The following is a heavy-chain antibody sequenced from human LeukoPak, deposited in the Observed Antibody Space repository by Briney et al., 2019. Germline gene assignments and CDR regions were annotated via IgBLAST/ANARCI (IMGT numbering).Heavy chain of an antibody. V-gene: IGHV4-38-2*02. J-gene: IGHJ4*02. CDR1: GFTFSSYG. D-gene: IGHD3-22*01. Sequence: GSLRLSCAASGFTFSSYGMSWIRQPPGKGLEWIGSIYHSGSTYYNPSLKSRVTISVDTSKNQFSLKLSSVTAADTAVYYCARDSVISSGYSFDYWGQGTLVTVSS. CDR3: ARDSVISSGYSFDY. CDR2: IYHSGST.